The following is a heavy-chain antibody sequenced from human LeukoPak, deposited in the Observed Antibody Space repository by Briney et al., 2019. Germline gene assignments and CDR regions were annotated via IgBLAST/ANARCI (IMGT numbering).Heavy chain of an antibody. CDR1: GGSFSGYY. V-gene: IGHV4-34*01. Sequence: PSETLSLTCAVYGGSFSGYYWNWLRQPPGKGLEWIGGINHSGNTNYNPSLKRRVTISVDTSKNQFSLKLSSVTAADTAVYYCARGGYGSGWDYMDVWGKGTTVTVSS. CDR2: INHSGNT. J-gene: IGHJ6*03. D-gene: IGHD3-10*01. CDR3: ARGGYGSGWDYMDV.